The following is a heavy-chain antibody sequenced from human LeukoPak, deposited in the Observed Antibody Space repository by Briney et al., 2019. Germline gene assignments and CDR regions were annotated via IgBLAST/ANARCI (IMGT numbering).Heavy chain of an antibody. V-gene: IGHV1-2*06. CDR1: GYTFTGYY. Sequence: RASVKVSXKASGYTFTGYYMHWVRQAPGQGLEWMGRINPNSGGTNYAQKFQGRVTMTRDTSISTAYMELSRLRSDDTAVYYCARDAAGIAYYYYMDVWGKGTTVTVSS. J-gene: IGHJ6*03. CDR2: INPNSGGT. D-gene: IGHD6-13*01. CDR3: ARDAAGIAYYYYMDV.